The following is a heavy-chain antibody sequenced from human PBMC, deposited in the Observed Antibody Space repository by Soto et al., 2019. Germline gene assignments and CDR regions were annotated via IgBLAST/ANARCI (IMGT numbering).Heavy chain of an antibody. CDR3: SRAGGTTVTGIWHFDF. D-gene: IGHD4-17*01. V-gene: IGHV3-33*01. CDR1: GGNCEDPG. Sequence: LSCKAAGGNCEDPGVRWSSKSPGEGLEWLAAIWYDGTQKYYADSVKGRFIISRDNSKKTLYLEMNSLRAEDTAVYYCSRAGGTTVTGIWHFDFLVQRSLVIGSS. J-gene: IGHJ4*02. CDR2: IWYDGTQK.